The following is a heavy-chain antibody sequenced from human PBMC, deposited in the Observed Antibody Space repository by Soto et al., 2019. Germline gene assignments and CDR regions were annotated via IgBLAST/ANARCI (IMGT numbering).Heavy chain of an antibody. CDR1: GYSFTSYW. J-gene: IGHJ6*02. V-gene: IGHV5-51*01. CDR3: ARHDSPSVIYYYYGMDV. Sequence: PGESLKISCKGSGYSFTSYWIGWVRQMPGKGLEWMGIIYPGDSDTRYSPSFQGQVTISADKSISTAYLQWSSLKASDTATYYCARHDSPSVIYYYYGMDVWGQGTTVTVS. CDR2: IYPGDSDT. D-gene: IGHD2-15*01.